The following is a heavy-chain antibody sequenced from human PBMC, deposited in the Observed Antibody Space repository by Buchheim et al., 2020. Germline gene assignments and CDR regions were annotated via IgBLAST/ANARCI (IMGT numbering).Heavy chain of an antibody. CDR3: ARDHGGSGWYHKAYYGMDV. D-gene: IGHD6-19*01. CDR2: IKQDGSEK. CDR1: GFTFSSYW. Sequence: EVQLVESGGGLVQPGGSLRLSCAASGFTFSSYWMSWVRQAPGKGLEWVANIKQDGSEKYYVDSVKGRFTISRDNAKNSLYLQMNSLRAEDTAVYYCARDHGGSGWYHKAYYGMDVWGQGTT. V-gene: IGHV3-7*01. J-gene: IGHJ6*02.